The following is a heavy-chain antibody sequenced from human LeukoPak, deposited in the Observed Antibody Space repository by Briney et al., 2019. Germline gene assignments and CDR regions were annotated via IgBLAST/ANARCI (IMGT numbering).Heavy chain of an antibody. CDR1: GDSIGSYY. J-gene: IGHJ4*02. V-gene: IGHV4-59*01. D-gene: IGHD3-22*01. CDR2: VYYFGST. Sequence: PSETLSLTCTVSGDSIGSYYWNWIRQSPGEGMEWIGYVYYFGSTMYNPSLKSRVNISVNRSTNQFSLSVSSVTVADTAVYFCARTPKYFFDDSDSFYFDYWGQGALVTVSS. CDR3: ARTPKYFFDDSDSFYFDY.